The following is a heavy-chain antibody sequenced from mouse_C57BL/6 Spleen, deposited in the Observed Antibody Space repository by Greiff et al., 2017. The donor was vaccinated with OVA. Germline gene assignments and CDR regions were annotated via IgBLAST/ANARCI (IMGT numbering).Heavy chain of an antibody. CDR3: ARREEYYAMDY. Sequence: EVHLVESEGGLVQPGSSMKLSCTASGFTFSDYYMAWVRQVPEKGLEWVANINYDGSSTYYLDSLKSRFIISRDNAKNILYLQMSSLKSEDTATYYCARREEYYAMDYWGQGTSVTVSS. J-gene: IGHJ4*01. CDR2: INYDGSST. V-gene: IGHV5-16*02. CDR1: GFTFSDYY.